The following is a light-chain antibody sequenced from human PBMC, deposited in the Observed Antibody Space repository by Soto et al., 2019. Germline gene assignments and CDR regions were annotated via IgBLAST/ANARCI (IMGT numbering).Light chain of an antibody. V-gene: IGKV1-39*01. J-gene: IGKJ5*01. CDR1: QSISSY. Sequence: DIQITQSPSSPSASVGDRVTIPCRASQSISSYLNWYQQKPGKAPKLLIYAASSLQSGVPSRFSGSGSGTDFTLTISSLQPEDFATYYCQQSYSTPQTFGQGTRLEI. CDR3: QQSYSTPQT. CDR2: AAS.